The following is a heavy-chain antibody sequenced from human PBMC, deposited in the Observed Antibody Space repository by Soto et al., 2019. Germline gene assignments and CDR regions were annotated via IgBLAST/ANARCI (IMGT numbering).Heavy chain of an antibody. Sequence: VQLVESGGTVVQPGGSLRLTCTASGFSVDRAHMSWVRQAPGKGLEWISRMYREGGGGTFYAGSVKGRFTVSRDTSKNTLYLQLSSLRVEDTAVYYCARPGEFCTNTNCYQYWGQGTLVSVSS. CDR3: ARPGEFCTNTNCYQY. J-gene: IGHJ4*02. D-gene: IGHD2-2*01. CDR2: MYREGGGGT. CDR1: GFSVDRAH. V-gene: IGHV3-53*01.